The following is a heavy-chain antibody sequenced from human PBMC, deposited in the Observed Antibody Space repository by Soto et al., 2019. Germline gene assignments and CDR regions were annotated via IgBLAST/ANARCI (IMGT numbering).Heavy chain of an antibody. Sequence: PSETLSLTCTVTGDSISSRSYYWGWIRQPPGKGLEWIGSIYYSGSTYNNPSLRSRVTMSVDTSKGQFSLNLTSVTAADTAVYFCARSGGSYNFDSWGQGTLVTVSS. CDR1: GDSISSRSYY. V-gene: IGHV4-39*07. CDR3: ARSGGSYNFDS. D-gene: IGHD1-26*01. CDR2: IYYSGST. J-gene: IGHJ4*02.